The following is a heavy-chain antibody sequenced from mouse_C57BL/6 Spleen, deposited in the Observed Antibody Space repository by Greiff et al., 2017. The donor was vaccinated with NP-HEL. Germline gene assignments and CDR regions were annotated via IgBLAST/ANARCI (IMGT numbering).Heavy chain of an antibody. CDR2: INPNNGGT. D-gene: IGHD1-1*01. J-gene: IGHJ2*01. CDR1: GYTFTDYY. Sequence: VQLQQSGPELVKPGASVKISCKASGYTFTDYYMNWVKQSHGKSLEWIGDINPNNGGTSYNQKFKGKATLTVDKSSSTAYMEVRSLTSEDSAVYYCARSHYYGSLDYWGQGTTLTVSS. V-gene: IGHV1-26*01. CDR3: ARSHYYGSLDY.